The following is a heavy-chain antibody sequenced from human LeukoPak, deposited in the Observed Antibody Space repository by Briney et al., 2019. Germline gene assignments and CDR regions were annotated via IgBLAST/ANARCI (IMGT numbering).Heavy chain of an antibody. V-gene: IGHV4-59*01. J-gene: IGHJ4*02. CDR3: ARVSSSTQFDY. D-gene: IGHD2-2*01. CDR2: IYYSGST. Sequence: NSSETLSLTCTVSGGSISSYYWSWIRQPPGKGLEWIGYIYYSGSTNYNPSLKSRVTISVDTSKNQFSLKLSSVTAADTAVYYCARVSSSTQFDYWGRGTLVTVSS. CDR1: GGSISSYY.